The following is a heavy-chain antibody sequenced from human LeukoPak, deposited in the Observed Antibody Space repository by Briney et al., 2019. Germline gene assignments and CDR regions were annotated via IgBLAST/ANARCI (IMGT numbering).Heavy chain of an antibody. J-gene: IGHJ4*02. CDR3: ARGGGWQQLIDY. V-gene: IGHV3-9*01. CDR2: ISWNSGSI. CDR1: GFTFDDYA. Sequence: GGSLRLSCAASGFTFDDYAMHWVRQAPGKGLEWVSGISWNSGSIGYADSVKGRFTISRDNSKNTLYLQMNSLRAEDTAVYYCARGGGWQQLIDYWGQGTLVTVSS. D-gene: IGHD5-24*01.